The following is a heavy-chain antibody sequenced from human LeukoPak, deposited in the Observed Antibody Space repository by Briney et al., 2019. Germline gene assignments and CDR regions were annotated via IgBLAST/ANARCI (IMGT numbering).Heavy chain of an antibody. D-gene: IGHD6-13*01. CDR1: GFTFSSYA. J-gene: IGHJ4*02. CDR2: MSYDGSNK. CDR3: ARESSSSWSFDY. V-gene: IGHV3-30-3*01. Sequence: GGSLRLSCAASGFTFSSYAMHWVRQAPGKGLEWVAVMSYDGSNKYYADSVKGRFTISRDNSKNTLYLQMNSLRAEDTAVYYCARESSSSWSFDYWGQGTLVTVSS.